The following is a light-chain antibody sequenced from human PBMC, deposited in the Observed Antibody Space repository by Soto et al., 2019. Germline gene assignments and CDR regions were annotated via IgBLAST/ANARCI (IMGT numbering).Light chain of an antibody. V-gene: IGLV2-8*01. CDR1: SSDVGGDKY. J-gene: IGLJ1*01. CDR3: SSYAGSNNYV. Sequence: QSALTQPASVSGSPGQSITISCTGTSSDVGGDKYVSWYQQHPGKVPKLIIYEVSDRPSGVPDRFSGSKSGNTASLTVSGLQAEDEADYYCSSYAGSNNYVFGTGTKLTVL. CDR2: EVS.